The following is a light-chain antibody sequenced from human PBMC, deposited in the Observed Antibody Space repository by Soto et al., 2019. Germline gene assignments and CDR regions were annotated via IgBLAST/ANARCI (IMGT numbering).Light chain of an antibody. J-gene: IGLJ1*01. V-gene: IGLV1-44*01. Sequence: QSVLAQPPSASGTPGQRVTISCSGSSSNIESNTVTWYQQLPGTAPKLVIYSNYDRPSGVPDRFSGSTSGTSASLVIRGLQSEDESDYYCAAWDDILNGYVCGGGNQVPVL. CDR3: AAWDDILNGYV. CDR2: SNY. CDR1: SSNIESNT.